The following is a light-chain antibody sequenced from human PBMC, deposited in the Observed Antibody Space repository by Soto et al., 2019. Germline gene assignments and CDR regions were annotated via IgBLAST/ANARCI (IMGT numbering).Light chain of an antibody. J-gene: IGKJ4*01. Sequence: ELVMTPSPPTLSVSPGERATLSCRASQSVGSKLAWYQQRPGQAPRLLIYDASNRATGIPARFSGSGSGTEFSLTISSLQSEDFAVYSCQQYGDWPGAFGGGTKVDIK. CDR1: QSVGSK. V-gene: IGKV3D-15*01. CDR2: DAS. CDR3: QQYGDWPGA.